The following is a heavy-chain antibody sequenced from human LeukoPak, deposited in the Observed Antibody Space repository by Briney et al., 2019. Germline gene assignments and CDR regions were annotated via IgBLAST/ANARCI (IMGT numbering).Heavy chain of an antibody. D-gene: IGHD3-16*01. CDR1: GFTFSCYS. V-gene: IGHV3-48*04. Sequence: GGSLRPSRAASGFTFSCYSMNLVRQAPGKGLEWGSYISSSSSTIYYADSVKGRFTISRDNAKNSLYLQMNSLRAEDTAVYYCARDADPSGGFFDYWGQGTLVTVSS. CDR2: ISSSSSTI. J-gene: IGHJ4*02. CDR3: ARDADPSGGFFDY.